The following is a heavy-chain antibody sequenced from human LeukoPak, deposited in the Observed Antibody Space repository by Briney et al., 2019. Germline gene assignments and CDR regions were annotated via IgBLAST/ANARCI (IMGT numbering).Heavy chain of an antibody. Sequence: PSETLSLTCTVSGGSISSGSYYWSWIRQPAGKGLEWIGRIYTSGSTNYNPSLKSRVTISVVTSKNQFSLKLSSVTAADTAVYYCARVGPRDYYDSSGYGAFDIWGQGTMVTVSS. V-gene: IGHV4-61*02. CDR1: GGSISSGSYY. CDR2: IYTSGST. D-gene: IGHD3-22*01. J-gene: IGHJ3*02. CDR3: ARVGPRDYYDSSGYGAFDI.